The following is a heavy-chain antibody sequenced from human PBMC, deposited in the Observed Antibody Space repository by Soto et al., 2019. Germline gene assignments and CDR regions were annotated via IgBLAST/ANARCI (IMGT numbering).Heavy chain of an antibody. J-gene: IGHJ4*02. CDR1: GYTFSSYY. CDR2: INPSGGGT. D-gene: IGHD5-12*01. Sequence: QVQLVQSGAEVKKPGASVKVSCRASGYTFSSYYIHWVRQAPGQGLEWMGLINPSGGGTTYAQKFEGRVTMARDTSTRTAYMELSSLKSEDTAVYYCARDRRRDGYRPAAPGDYWGQGTLVSVSS. V-gene: IGHV1-46*01. CDR3: ARDRRRDGYRPAAPGDY.